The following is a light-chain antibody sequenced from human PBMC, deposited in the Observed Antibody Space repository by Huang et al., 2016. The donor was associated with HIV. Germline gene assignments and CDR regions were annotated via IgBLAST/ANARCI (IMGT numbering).Light chain of an antibody. J-gene: IGKJ5*01. CDR1: QDIGTS. V-gene: IGKV1-13*02. CDR3: QQLHTYPIT. Sequence: QLTQSPPSLSASVGDTIIISCRASQDIGTSLAWYQQKTGRAPKLLIPGASTLQTGVPSQFSGDSAGTFFTLFITGLQPEDFATYYCQQLHTYPITFGQGTRLDIK. CDR2: GAS.